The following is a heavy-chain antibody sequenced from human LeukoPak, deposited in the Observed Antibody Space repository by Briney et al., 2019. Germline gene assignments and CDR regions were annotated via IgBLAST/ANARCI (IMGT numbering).Heavy chain of an antibody. J-gene: IGHJ4*02. D-gene: IGHD3-9*01. CDR3: ARTSDYDILTGYYLPHFDY. CDR2: ISYDGSNK. V-gene: IGHV3-30*03. CDR1: GFTFSSYG. Sequence: GGSLRLSCAASGFTFSSYGMHWVRQAPGKGLEWVAVISYDGSNKYYADSVKGRFTISRDNSKNTLYLQMNSLRAEDTAVYYCARTSDYDILTGYYLPHFDYWGQGTLVTVSS.